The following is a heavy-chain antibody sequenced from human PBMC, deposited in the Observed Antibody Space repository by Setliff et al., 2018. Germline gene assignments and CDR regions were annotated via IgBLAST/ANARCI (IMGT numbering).Heavy chain of an antibody. CDR1: GGFINNGDYN. CDR3: ARMAVRVASRPSSPLEYYYYMDF. J-gene: IGHJ6*03. D-gene: IGHD6-6*01. CDR2: LYYSGST. Sequence: SETLSLTCTVSGGFINNGDYNWGWVRQPPGEGLECVGSLYYSGSTYYNPSLKSRVTISVDTSKTHFSLRLSSVTAADTAVYYCARMAVRVASRPSSPLEYYYYMDFWGKGATVTVSS. V-gene: IGHV4-39*02.